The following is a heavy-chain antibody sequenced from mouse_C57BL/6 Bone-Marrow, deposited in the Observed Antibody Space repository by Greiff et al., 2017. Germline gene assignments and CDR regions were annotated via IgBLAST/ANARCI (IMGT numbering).Heavy chain of an antibody. V-gene: IGHV1-81*01. Sequence: VQLVQSGAELARPGASVKLSCKASGYTFTSYGISWVKQRPGQGLEWIGEIYPRSGNTYYNEKFKGKATLTADKSSSTAYMELRSLTSEDSAVYFCARPSYSYYYAMDYWGQGTSVTVSS. J-gene: IGHJ4*01. CDR1: GYTFTSYG. CDR3: ARPSYSYYYAMDY. D-gene: IGHD2-10*01. CDR2: IYPRSGNT.